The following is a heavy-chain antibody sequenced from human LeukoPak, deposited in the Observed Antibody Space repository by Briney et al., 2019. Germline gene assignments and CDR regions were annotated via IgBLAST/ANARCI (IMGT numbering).Heavy chain of an antibody. CDR1: GGSISSYY. Sequence: SETLSLTCTVSGGSISSYYWSWIRQPPGKGLEWIGYIYYSGSTNYNPSLKSRVTISVDTSKNQFSLKLSSVTAADTAVYYCARGSYLGRGWPGLFDYWGQGTLVTVSS. D-gene: IGHD6-19*01. CDR2: IYYSGST. J-gene: IGHJ4*02. V-gene: IGHV4-59*01. CDR3: ARGSYLGRGWPGLFDY.